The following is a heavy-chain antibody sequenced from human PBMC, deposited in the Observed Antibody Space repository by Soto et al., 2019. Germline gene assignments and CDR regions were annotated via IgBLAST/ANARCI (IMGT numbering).Heavy chain of an antibody. CDR1: GFTFSSYG. Sequence: QVQLVESGGGVVQPGRSLRLSCAASGFTFSSYGMHWVRQAPGKGLEWVAVIWYDGSNKYYADSVKGRFTISRDNSKNTLYVQMNILRAEDTAMYYCARNVAAAHSGLDYWGQGTLVTVSS. CDR2: IWYDGSNK. V-gene: IGHV3-33*01. CDR3: ARNVAAAHSGLDY. J-gene: IGHJ4*02. D-gene: IGHD6-13*01.